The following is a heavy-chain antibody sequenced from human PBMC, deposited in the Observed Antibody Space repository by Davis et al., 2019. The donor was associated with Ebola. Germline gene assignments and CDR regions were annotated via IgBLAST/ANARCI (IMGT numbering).Heavy chain of an antibody. CDR3: ASNSRYCSGGSCYYYYGMDV. Sequence: GESLKISCKGSGYSFTSYWIGWVRQMPGKGLEWMGIIYPGDSDTRYSPSFQGQVTISADKSISTAYLQWSSLKASDTAMYYCASNSRYCSGGSCYYYYGMDVWGQGTTVTVSS. V-gene: IGHV5-51*01. D-gene: IGHD2-15*01. CDR1: GYSFTSYW. CDR2: IYPGDSDT. J-gene: IGHJ6*02.